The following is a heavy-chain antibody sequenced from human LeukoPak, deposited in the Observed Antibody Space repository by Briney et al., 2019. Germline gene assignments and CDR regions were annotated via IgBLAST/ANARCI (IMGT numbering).Heavy chain of an antibody. J-gene: IGHJ5*02. CDR2: IYHSGST. V-gene: IGHV4-4*02. D-gene: IGHD2-2*01. Sequence: SGTLSLTCAVSGGSISSSNWWSWGRQPPGKGLEWIGEIYHSGSTNYNPSLKRRVTISVDKSKNQFSLKLCSVTAADTAVYYCARVQTPPIVVVPAASNWFDPWGQGTLVTVSS. CDR3: ARVQTPPIVVVPAASNWFDP. CDR1: GGSISSSNW.